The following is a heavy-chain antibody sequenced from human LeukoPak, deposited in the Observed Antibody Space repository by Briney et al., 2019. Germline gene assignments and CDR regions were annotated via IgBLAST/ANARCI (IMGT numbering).Heavy chain of an antibody. Sequence: SVKVSCKASGGTFSSYAISWVRQAPGQGLEWMGGIIPIFGTANYAQKFQGRVTITADKSTSTAYMELSSLRSEDTAVYYCARHWGYCSSTSCYDSNWFDPWGQGTLVTVSS. CDR1: GGTFSSYA. CDR2: IIPIFGTA. J-gene: IGHJ5*02. D-gene: IGHD2-2*01. V-gene: IGHV1-69*06. CDR3: ARHWGYCSSTSCYDSNWFDP.